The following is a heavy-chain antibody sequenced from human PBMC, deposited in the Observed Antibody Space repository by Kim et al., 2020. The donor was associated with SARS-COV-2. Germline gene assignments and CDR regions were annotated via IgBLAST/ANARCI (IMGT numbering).Heavy chain of an antibody. CDR1: GGSVSSPNYY. J-gene: IGHJ5*02. CDR2: VYYSGST. V-gene: IGHV4-61*03. D-gene: IGHD2-21*02. CDR3: AGDVSAPCGGDCYFPTWFDP. Sequence: SETLSLTCNVSGGSVSSPNYYWSWIRQPPGKGLEWIGYVYYSGSTNYNPSLKSRVTIPVDTSKNHFSLKLRSVTAADTAVYYCAGDVSAPCGGDCYFPTWFDPWGQGTLVTVSS.